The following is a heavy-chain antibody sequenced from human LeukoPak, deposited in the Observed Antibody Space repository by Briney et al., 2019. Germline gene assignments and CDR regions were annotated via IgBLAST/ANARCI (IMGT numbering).Heavy chain of an antibody. CDR1: GFTVRSNY. Sequence: GESLRLSCAASGFTVRSNYMSWVRQAPGKGLEWVSVIPSGGSTYCADSVKGRFTISRDSSKNTLYLQMKSLRAEDTALYYCSRDRMGTKSFDYWGQGTLVTVSS. J-gene: IGHJ4*02. V-gene: IGHV3-66*01. CDR2: IPSGGST. CDR3: SRDRMGTKSFDY. D-gene: IGHD5-24*01.